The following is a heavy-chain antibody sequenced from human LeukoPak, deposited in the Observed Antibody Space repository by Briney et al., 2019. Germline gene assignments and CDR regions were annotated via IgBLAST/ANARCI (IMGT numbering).Heavy chain of an antibody. D-gene: IGHD6-19*01. CDR3: ARASDLREQWLVYST. J-gene: IGHJ4*02. V-gene: IGHV4-4*07. CDR1: GGSISSYY. Sequence: SETLSLTCTVSGGSISSYYWSWIRQPAGKGLEWIGRIYTSGSTNYNPSLKSRVTISVDTSKNQFSLKLSSVTAADTAVYYCARASDLREQWLVYSTWGQGTLVTVSS. CDR2: IYTSGST.